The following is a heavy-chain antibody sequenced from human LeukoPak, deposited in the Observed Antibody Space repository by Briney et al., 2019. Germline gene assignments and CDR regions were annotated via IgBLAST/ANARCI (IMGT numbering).Heavy chain of an antibody. Sequence: PSETLSLTCVVYGGSFSGYYWSWLRQPPGKGLEWIGEISHSGNTNYNPSLKSRVTISVDPSKNQFSLKLSSVTAADTAVYYCARSRQIFGVAKNWFDPWGQGTLVTVSS. D-gene: IGHD3-3*01. CDR1: GGSFSGYY. CDR2: ISHSGNT. V-gene: IGHV4-34*01. CDR3: ARSRQIFGVAKNWFDP. J-gene: IGHJ5*02.